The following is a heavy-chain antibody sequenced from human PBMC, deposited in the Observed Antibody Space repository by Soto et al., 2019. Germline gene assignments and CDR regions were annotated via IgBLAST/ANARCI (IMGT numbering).Heavy chain of an antibody. J-gene: IGHJ4*02. CDR3: ARAGYCSGGSCYLPPGDC. CDR1: GYTFTSYD. Sequence: QVQLVQSGAEVKKPGASVKVSCKASGYTFTSYDINWVRQATGQGLEWMGWMNPNSGNTGYAQKFHGRVTMTRNTSISTAYMELSSLRSEDTAVYYCARAGYCSGGSCYLPPGDCWGQGTLVTVSS. CDR2: MNPNSGNT. V-gene: IGHV1-8*01. D-gene: IGHD2-15*01.